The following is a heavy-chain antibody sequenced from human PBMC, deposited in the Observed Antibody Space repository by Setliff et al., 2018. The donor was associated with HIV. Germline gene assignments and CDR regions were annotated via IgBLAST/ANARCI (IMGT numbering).Heavy chain of an antibody. J-gene: IGHJ4*02. CDR2: INPIFGTP. V-gene: IGHV1-69*13. D-gene: IGHD6-19*01. CDR3: AGRTDSSGWPFDS. CDR1: GGTFNIYS. Sequence: SVKVSCKASGGTFNIYSIHWVRQAPGQGLEWMGGINPIFGTPHYGQRFQGRVTITADESTSTAYMELNGLKFDDTAVYYCAGRTDSSGWPFDSWGRGTLVTVSS.